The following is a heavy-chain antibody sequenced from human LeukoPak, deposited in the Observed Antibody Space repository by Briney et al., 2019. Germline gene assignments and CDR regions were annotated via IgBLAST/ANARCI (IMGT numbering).Heavy chain of an antibody. V-gene: IGHV3-23*01. CDR2: ISGSGGST. J-gene: IGHJ4*02. D-gene: IGHD3-3*01. Sequence: GGSLRLSCAASGFTFSLAWMHWVRQVPGKGLEWVSGISGSGGSTYYADSVKGRFTISRDNSKNTLYLQMNSLRAEDAAIYYCAKDRIWSGYSKYYFDCWGQGTLVTVS. CDR3: AKDRIWSGYSKYYFDC. CDR1: GFTFSLAW.